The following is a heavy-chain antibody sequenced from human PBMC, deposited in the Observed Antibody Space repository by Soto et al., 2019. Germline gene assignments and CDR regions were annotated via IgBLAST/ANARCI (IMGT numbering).Heavy chain of an antibody. Sequence: QVQLVQSGSEVKKPGASVNVSCKAFGYTFTSYGFSWVPQVPGQGLEWLGWISAFNGDTQYAQTMKGRLTVTTDTSTTTVHMQLRSLTPADTAVYYCTREAGWQRMVPYDWGQGTLVSVS. V-gene: IGHV1-18*04. D-gene: IGHD6-25*01. CDR1: GYTFTSYG. CDR3: TREAGWQRMVPYD. CDR2: ISAFNGDT. J-gene: IGHJ4*02.